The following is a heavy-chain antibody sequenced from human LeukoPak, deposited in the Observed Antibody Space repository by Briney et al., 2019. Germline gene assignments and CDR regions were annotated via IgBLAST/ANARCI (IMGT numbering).Heavy chain of an antibody. CDR1: GGSISSSSYY. CDR2: IYYSGST. CDR3: ARRCSSTSCYDYFDY. V-gene: IGHV4-39*01. J-gene: IGHJ4*02. Sequence: SENLSLTCTVSGGSISSSSYYWGWIRQPPGKGLEWIGSIYYSGSTYYNPSLKSRVTISVDTSKNQFSLKLSSVTAADTAVYYCARRCSSTSCYDYFDYWGQGTLVTVSS. D-gene: IGHD2-2*01.